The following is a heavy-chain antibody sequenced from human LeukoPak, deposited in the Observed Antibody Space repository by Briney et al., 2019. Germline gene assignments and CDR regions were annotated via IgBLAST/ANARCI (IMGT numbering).Heavy chain of an antibody. V-gene: IGHV4-59*01. CDR3: ARGYSSSWDY. CDR2: IYYSGST. J-gene: IGHJ4*02. Sequence: SETLSLTCTVSGGSISSYYWSWIRQPPGKGLEWSGYIYYSGSTNYNPSPKSRVTISVDTSKNQFSLKLSSVSAADTAVYYCARGYSSSWDYWGQGTLVTVSS. D-gene: IGHD6-13*01. CDR1: GGSISSYY.